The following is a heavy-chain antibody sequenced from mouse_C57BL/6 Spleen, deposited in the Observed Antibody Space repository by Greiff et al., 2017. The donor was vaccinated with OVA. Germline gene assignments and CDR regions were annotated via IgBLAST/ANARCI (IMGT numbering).Heavy chain of an antibody. CDR2: IYPSDSET. Sequence: QVQLKQPGAELVRPGSSVKLSCKASGYTFTSYWMDWVKQRPGQGLEWIGNIYPSDSETHYNQKFKDKATLTVDKSSSTAYMQLSSLTSEDSAVYYGAREGVVGFDYWGQGTTLTVSS. D-gene: IGHD1-1*01. J-gene: IGHJ2*01. CDR3: AREGVVGFDY. V-gene: IGHV1-61*01. CDR1: GYTFTSYW.